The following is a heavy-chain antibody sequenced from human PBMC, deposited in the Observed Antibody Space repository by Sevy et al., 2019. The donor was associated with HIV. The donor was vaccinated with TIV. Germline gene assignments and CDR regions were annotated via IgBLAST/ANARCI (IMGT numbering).Heavy chain of an antibody. CDR1: GDSISSSFY. CDR3: ARHGQTGYRSSWLARSNWFDP. J-gene: IGHJ5*02. D-gene: IGHD6-13*01. Sequence: SETLSLTCTVSGDSISSSFYWGWIRQPPGKGLEWIGSIYYSGTTYYNPSLKSQVTISVDTSKNHFSLKLGCVTAADTAVYYCARHGQTGYRSSWLARSNWFDPWGQGTLVTVSS. V-gene: IGHV4-39*01. CDR2: IYYSGTT.